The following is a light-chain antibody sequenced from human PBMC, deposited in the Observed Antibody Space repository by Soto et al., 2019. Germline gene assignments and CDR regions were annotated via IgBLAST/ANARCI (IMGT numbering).Light chain of an antibody. J-gene: IGKJ4*01. CDR1: QSVLSNF. V-gene: IGKV3-20*01. CDR2: DAS. CDR3: QQYSTSPVT. Sequence: ENVLTQSPGTLSLSPGERATLSCRASQSVLSNFLAWYQQKPGQAPRLLISDASSRATGIPDRFSGSGSGIDFTLTISRLEPEDFAVYYCQQYSTSPVTFGGGTKVEIK.